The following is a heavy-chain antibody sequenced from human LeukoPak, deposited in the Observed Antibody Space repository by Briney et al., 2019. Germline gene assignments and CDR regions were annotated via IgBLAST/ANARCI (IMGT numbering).Heavy chain of an antibody. CDR1: GFTFSSYA. CDR2: ISGSGGST. J-gene: IGHJ3*02. CDR3: AKIFISWGAFDI. D-gene: IGHD2-15*01. V-gene: IGHV3-23*01. Sequence: PGGSLRLSCAASGFTFSSYAMSWVRQAPGKGLEWVSAISGSGGSTYYADSVKGRFTISRDNSKNTLYLQMNSLRAEGTAVYYCAKIFISWGAFDIWGQGTMVTVSS.